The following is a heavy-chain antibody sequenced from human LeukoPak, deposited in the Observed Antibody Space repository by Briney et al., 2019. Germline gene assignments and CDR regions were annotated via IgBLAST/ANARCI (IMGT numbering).Heavy chain of an antibody. J-gene: IGHJ4*02. V-gene: IGHV3-23*01. CDR2: ISLSGGST. CDR3: AKIFGLGWSFYVWDS. CDR1: GFTFSSYG. D-gene: IGHD1-26*01. Sequence: PGGSLRLSCAASGFTFSSYGMSWVRQAPGKGLEWVSGISLSGGSTYYAGSVKGRFTISRDNSNNTLYLQMNGLRAEDTAVYYCAKIFGLGWSFYVWDSWGQGTLVTVSS.